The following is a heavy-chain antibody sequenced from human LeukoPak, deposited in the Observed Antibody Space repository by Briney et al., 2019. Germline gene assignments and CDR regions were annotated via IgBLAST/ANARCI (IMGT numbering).Heavy chain of an antibody. CDR3: AREIDRDGYNRFFDY. CDR1: GYTFTTYT. D-gene: IGHD5-24*01. J-gene: IGHJ4*02. V-gene: IGHV1-3*01. Sequence: ASVKVSCKASGYTFTTYTMHWVRQAPGQRPEWMGWINAGNGNRKYSQKFQGSVTITRDTSASTAYMDLSNLRSEDTAVYYCAREIDRDGYNRFFDYWGQGSLVTVSS. CDR2: INAGNGNR.